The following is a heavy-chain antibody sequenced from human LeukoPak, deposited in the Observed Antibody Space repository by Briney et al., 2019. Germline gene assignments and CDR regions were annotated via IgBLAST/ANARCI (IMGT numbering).Heavy chain of an antibody. CDR2: IYYSGST. J-gene: IGHJ6*02. Sequence: PSETLSLTCTVSGGSISSYYWSWIRQPPGKGLEWIGYIYYSGSTNYNPSLKSRVTISVDTSKNQFTLKLSSVTAADTAVYYCARDSSSWYTSYYYYGMDVWGQGTTATVSS. CDR3: ARDSSSWYTSYYYYGMDV. CDR1: GGSISSYY. V-gene: IGHV4-59*01. D-gene: IGHD6-13*01.